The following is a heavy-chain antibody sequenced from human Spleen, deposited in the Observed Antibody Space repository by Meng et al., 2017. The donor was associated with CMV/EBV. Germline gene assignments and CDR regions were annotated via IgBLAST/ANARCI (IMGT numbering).Heavy chain of an antibody. CDR1: CGSLNSYY. V-gene: IGHV4-34*01. CDR2: INHSGST. J-gene: IGHJ5*02. CDR3: ARRLVITTDYNWFDP. Sequence: VYCGSLNSYYWSWIRQPPGKGLEWIGEINHSGSTNYNPSLKSRVTISVDTSKNQFSLNLRSVTAADTAVYYCARRLVITTDYNWFDPWGQGTLVTVSS. D-gene: IGHD3-22*01.